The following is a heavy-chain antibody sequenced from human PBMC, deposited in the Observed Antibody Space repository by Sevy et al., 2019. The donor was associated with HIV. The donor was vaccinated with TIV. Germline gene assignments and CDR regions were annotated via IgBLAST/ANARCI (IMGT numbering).Heavy chain of an antibody. CDR2: INPNSGGT. J-gene: IGHJ4*02. Sequence: ASVKVSCKASGYTFTGYNMHWVRQAPGQGLEWMGRINPNSGGTSYAQKFQGRVTMTRDTSISTAYMELSRLRSDDTAVYYCARDTDSSSWTNYFDYWGQGTLVTVSS. V-gene: IGHV1-2*06. CDR1: GYTFTGYN. CDR3: ARDTDSSSWTNYFDY. D-gene: IGHD6-13*01.